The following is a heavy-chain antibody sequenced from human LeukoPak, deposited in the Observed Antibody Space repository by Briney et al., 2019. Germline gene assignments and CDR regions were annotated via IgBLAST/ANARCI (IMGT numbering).Heavy chain of an antibody. CDR3: ANSVPSTTGTTRDYYYYYMDV. D-gene: IGHD1-1*01. J-gene: IGHJ6*03. CDR1: GYTFTGYY. V-gene: IGHV1-69-2*01. Sequence: GASVEVSCKASGYTFTGYYMHWVRQAPGQGLEWMGLVDPEDGETIYAEKFQGRVTITADTSTDTAYMELSSLRSEDTAVYYCANSVPSTTGTTRDYYYYYMDVWGKGTTVTVSS. CDR2: VDPEDGET.